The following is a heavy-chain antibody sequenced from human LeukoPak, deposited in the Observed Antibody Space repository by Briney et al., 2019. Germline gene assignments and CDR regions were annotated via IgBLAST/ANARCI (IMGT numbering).Heavy chain of an antibody. J-gene: IGHJ4*02. V-gene: IGHV3-30*18. D-gene: IGHD3-10*01. CDR1: GFTFSGYG. CDR2: ISYDGSAK. Sequence: GGSLRLSCAASGFTFSGYGMHWVRQAPAKGLEWVGVISYDGSAKYYADFVKGRFTIPRDNAKHTLYVQMHSLIVEDTAVYYCAKQTTMVRGVIYYWGQGSLVTVSS. CDR3: AKQTTMVRGVIYY.